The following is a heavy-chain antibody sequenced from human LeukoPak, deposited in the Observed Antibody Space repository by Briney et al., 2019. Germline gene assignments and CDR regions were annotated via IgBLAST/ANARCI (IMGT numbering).Heavy chain of an antibody. J-gene: IGHJ3*02. Sequence: PGGSLRLSCAASGFTFDDYGMSWVRQAPGKGLEWVSGINWNGGSTGYADSVKGRFTISRDNAKNSLYLQMNSLRAEDTVLYYCARDGVCSGSSCYSGAFDIWGQGTMVTVSS. CDR3: ARDGVCSGSSCYSGAFDI. CDR1: GFTFDDYG. D-gene: IGHD2-15*01. CDR2: INWNGGST. V-gene: IGHV3-20*04.